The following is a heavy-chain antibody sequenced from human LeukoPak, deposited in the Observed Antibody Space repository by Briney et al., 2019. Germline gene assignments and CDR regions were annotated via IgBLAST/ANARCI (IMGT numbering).Heavy chain of an antibody. D-gene: IGHD3-9*01. CDR3: VRGAYTGYSSDS. CDR2: INSDGRST. J-gene: IGHJ4*02. CDR1: GFTFSRYW. V-gene: IGHV3-74*01. Sequence: GGSLRLSCVASGFTFSRYWMLWVRQAPRKGLVWVSRINSDGRSTNYADSVKGRFSISRDNAENTLYLQMNSLRVEDTAVYYCVRGAYTGYSSDSWGQGTLVTVSS.